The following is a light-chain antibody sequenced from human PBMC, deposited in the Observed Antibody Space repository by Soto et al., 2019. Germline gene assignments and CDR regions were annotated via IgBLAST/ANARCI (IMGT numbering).Light chain of an antibody. Sequence: SVLTQPAPVSGSPGQSITISCTGTSSDVGNYDLVSWYQQLPGKAPKFILYEGSKRPSGVSNRFSGSKSGNTASLTISGLQAEDEADYYCCSYAGSSTYVFGTGTKV. CDR1: SSDVGNYDL. V-gene: IGLV2-23*01. CDR2: EGS. CDR3: CSYAGSSTYV. J-gene: IGLJ1*01.